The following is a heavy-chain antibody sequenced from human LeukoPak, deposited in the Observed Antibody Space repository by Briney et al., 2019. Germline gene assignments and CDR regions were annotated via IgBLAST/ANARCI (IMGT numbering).Heavy chain of an antibody. CDR2: IDPSDSET. CDR3: ARLSEAAAGPNFDY. J-gene: IGHJ4*02. Sequence: GESLKISCKASGYSFTSYWIGWVRQRPGKGLEWMGIIDPSDSETRYTPSSQGQVTISADKSISTAYLQWSSLKASDTAMYYCARLSEAAAGPNFDYWGQGTLVTVSS. D-gene: IGHD6-13*01. CDR1: GYSFTSYW. V-gene: IGHV5-51*01.